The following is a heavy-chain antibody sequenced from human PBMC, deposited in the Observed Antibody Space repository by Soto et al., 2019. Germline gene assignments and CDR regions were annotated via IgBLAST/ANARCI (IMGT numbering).Heavy chain of an antibody. J-gene: IGHJ6*02. CDR3: ARDNVDIVATAYYYGMDV. D-gene: IGHD5-12*01. CDR1: GYTFTSYY. CDR2: INPSGGST. V-gene: IGHV1-46*01. Sequence: ASVKVSCKASGYTFTSYYMHWVRQAPGQGLDWMGIINPSGGSTSYAQKFQGRVTMTRDTSTSTVYMELSSLRSEDTAVYYCARDNVDIVATAYYYGMDVWGQGTTVTVSS.